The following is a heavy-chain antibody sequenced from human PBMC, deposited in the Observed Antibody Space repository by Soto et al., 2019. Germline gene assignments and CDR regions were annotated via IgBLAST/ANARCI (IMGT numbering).Heavy chain of an antibody. D-gene: IGHD3-10*01. Sequence: PSETLSLTCAVHGGSFSGYYWSWIRQPPGKGLEWIGEINHSGSTNYNPSLKSRVTISVDTSKNQFSLKLSSVTAADTAVYYCARVRGGLGFGELSTKAFDDWGKGTLVTVDS. J-gene: IGHJ1*01. V-gene: IGHV4-34*01. CDR3: ARVRGGLGFGELSTKAFDD. CDR1: GGSFSGYY. CDR2: INHSGST.